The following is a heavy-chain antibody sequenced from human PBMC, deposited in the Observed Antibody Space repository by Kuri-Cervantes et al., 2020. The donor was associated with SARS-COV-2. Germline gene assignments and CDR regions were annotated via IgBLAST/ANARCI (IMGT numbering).Heavy chain of an antibody. D-gene: IGHD1-26*01. J-gene: IGHJ2*01. CDR3: ARDGRGENWYFDL. Sequence: GGSLRLSCAASGFTFSSYGMHWVRQAPGKGLEWVAFIRYDGSNKYYADSVKGRFTISRDNSKNTLYLQMNSLRAEDTAVYYCARDGRGENWYFDLWGRGTLVTVSS. CDR2: IRYDGSNK. CDR1: GFTFSSYG. V-gene: IGHV3-30*02.